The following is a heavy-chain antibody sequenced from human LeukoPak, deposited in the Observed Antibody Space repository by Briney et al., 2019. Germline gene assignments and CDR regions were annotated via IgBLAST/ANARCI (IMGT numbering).Heavy chain of an antibody. CDR2: ISSSSSTI. D-gene: IGHD3-22*01. CDR1: GFTFSSYS. CDR3: ARGGSGCGDYSYFFGLDV. V-gene: IGHV3-48*02. J-gene: IGHJ6*02. Sequence: GGSLRLSCAASGFTFSSYSMNWVRQAPGKGLEWVSYISSSSSTIYYADSVKGRFTISRDNAKNSLYLQMNSLRDEDTAVYYCARGGSGCGDYSYFFGLDVWGQGTTVTVSS.